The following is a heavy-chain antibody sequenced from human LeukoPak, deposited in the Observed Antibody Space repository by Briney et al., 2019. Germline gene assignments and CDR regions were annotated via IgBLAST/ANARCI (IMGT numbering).Heavy chain of an antibody. CDR3: ARDEHPEVGATDWFDP. J-gene: IGHJ5*02. D-gene: IGHD1-26*01. CDR2: ISSSSLYI. Sequence: GGSLRLSCAASGFTFSSYSRNWVRQAPGKGLEWVSSISSSSLYIYYADSVKGRFTISRDNAKNSLFLQMNSLRAEDTAVYYCARDEHPEVGATDWFDPWGQGTLVTVSS. CDR1: GFTFSSYS. V-gene: IGHV3-21*01.